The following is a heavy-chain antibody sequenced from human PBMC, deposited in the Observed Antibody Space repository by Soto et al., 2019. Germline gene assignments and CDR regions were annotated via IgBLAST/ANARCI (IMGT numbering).Heavy chain of an antibody. J-gene: IGHJ1*01. CDR2: INAFNGNT. Sequence: QVQLVQSGVEVKKPGASVKVSCKASGYTFTTFGITWVRQAPGQGLQWMGWINAFNGNTNYAQKLQGRVTMTTDTSTSTAYMELRSLRSDDTAVYYCARQNAAYFQNWGQGTLVTVS. V-gene: IGHV1-18*01. CDR1: GYTFTTFG. CDR3: ARQNAAYFQN.